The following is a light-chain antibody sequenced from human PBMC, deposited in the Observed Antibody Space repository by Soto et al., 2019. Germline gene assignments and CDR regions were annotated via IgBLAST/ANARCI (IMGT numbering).Light chain of an antibody. V-gene: IGKV3-20*01. Sequence: VVLTQSPGTLSLSPGERATHSCRASQTIINNFVAWYQQKRGQAPRLLIWDASTRATGVPDRFSGSGSGTDFTLTINRLEPEDFAVYYCQHYGNSPPNIFGQGTRLEIK. CDR1: QTIINNF. J-gene: IGKJ2*01. CDR2: DAS. CDR3: QHYGNSPPNI.